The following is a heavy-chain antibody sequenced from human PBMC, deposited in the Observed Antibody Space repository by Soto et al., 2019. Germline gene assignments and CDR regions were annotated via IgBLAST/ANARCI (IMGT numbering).Heavy chain of an antibody. D-gene: IGHD6-13*01. CDR1: GGTFSSYA. CDR3: ARVWEGESSSWDDAFDI. CDR2: IIPIFGTA. J-gene: IGHJ3*02. V-gene: IGHV1-69*13. Sequence: ASVKVSCKASGGTFSSYAISWVRQAPGQGLEWMGGIIPIFGTANYAQKFQGRVTITADESTSTAYMELSSLRSEDTAVYYCARVWEGESSSWDDAFDIWGQGTMVTVSS.